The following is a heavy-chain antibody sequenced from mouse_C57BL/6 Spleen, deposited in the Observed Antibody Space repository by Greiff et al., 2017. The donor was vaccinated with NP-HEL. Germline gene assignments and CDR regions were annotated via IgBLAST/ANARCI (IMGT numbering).Heavy chain of an antibody. Sequence: EVQLQESGPGLVKPSQSLSLTCSVTGYSITSGYYWNWIRQFPGNKLEWMGYISYDGSNNYNPSLKNRISITRDTSKNQFFLKLNSVTTEDTATYYCAREGTGTGYWGQGTTLTVSS. J-gene: IGHJ2*01. CDR1: GYSITSGYY. V-gene: IGHV3-6*01. CDR2: ISYDGSN. D-gene: IGHD4-1*01. CDR3: AREGTGTGY.